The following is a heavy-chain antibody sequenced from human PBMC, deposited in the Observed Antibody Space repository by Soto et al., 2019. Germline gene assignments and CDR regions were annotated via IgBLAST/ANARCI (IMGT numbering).Heavy chain of an antibody. CDR3: AHPRGFGVFDAYDI. CDR1: GFTFSTYA. J-gene: IGHJ3*02. V-gene: IGHV3-23*01. D-gene: IGHD3-10*01. CDR2: ISGSGGST. Sequence: PGGSLRLSCAASGFTFSTYAMSWVRQAPGKGLVWVSAISGSGGSTFYADSVKGRFTIPRDNYMNTLYLQMNSLRTGDTAVYYCAHPRGFGVFDAYDIWGPGTMVTVSS.